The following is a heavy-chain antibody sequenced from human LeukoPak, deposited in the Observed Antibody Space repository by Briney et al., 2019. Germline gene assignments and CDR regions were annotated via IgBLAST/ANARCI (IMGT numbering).Heavy chain of an antibody. CDR2: ISSSSSYI. V-gene: IGHV3-21*01. D-gene: IGHD3-22*01. CDR1: GFTFSSYS. J-gene: IGHJ3*02. Sequence: GGSLRLSCAASGFTFSSYSMNWVRQAPGRGLEWVSSISSSSSYIYYADSVKGRFTISRDNAKNSLYLQMDSLRAEDTAVYYCARVPSGYNAFDIWGQGTMVTVSS. CDR3: ARVPSGYNAFDI.